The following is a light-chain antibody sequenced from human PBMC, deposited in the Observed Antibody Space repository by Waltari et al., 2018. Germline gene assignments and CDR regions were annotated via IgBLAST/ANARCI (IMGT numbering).Light chain of an antibody. Sequence: DIVMTQSPDSLAVSLGERATINCKSSQSVLYSSKNKDYLAWFQQKPGQPPKLLISWASTRESGVPDRFSGSGSGTDFTLTISSLQAEDVAVYYCQQYYSTVRTFGQGTKVEIK. CDR2: WAS. V-gene: IGKV4-1*01. CDR3: QQYYSTVRT. CDR1: QSVLYSSKNKDY. J-gene: IGKJ1*01.